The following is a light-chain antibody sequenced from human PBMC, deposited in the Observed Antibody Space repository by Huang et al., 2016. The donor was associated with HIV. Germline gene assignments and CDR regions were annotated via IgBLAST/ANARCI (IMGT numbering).Light chain of an antibody. CDR3: QQYYHNPLT. Sequence: DIVMTQSPDSLTVSLGERATINCSSSQTLFFSSNKRSYLAWYQKKPGQPPKLVISGASARETGGPDRFSGSGSGTHFTLTINSLQAEDVAVYYCQQYYHNPLTFGGGTKVEI. CDR1: QTLFFSSNKRSY. V-gene: IGKV4-1*01. J-gene: IGKJ4*01. CDR2: GAS.